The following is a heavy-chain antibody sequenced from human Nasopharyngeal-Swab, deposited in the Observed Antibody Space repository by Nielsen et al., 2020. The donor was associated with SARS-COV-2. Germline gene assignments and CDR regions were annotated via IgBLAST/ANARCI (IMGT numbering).Heavy chain of an antibody. CDR1: GCSFSGYY. J-gene: IGHJ4*02. Sequence: GSLRLSCPVYGCSFSGYYWSWIRQPPGKGLEWIGEINHSGSTNYNPSLKSRVTISVDTSKNQFSLKLSSVTAADTAVYYCARAPYDFWSGHFHFDYWGQGTLVTVSS. D-gene: IGHD3-3*01. CDR3: ARAPYDFWSGHFHFDY. CDR2: INHSGST. V-gene: IGHV4-34*01.